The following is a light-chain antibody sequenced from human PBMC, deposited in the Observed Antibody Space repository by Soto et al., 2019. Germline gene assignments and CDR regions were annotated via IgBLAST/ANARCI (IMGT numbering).Light chain of an antibody. V-gene: IGLV2-8*01. Sequence: QSVLTQPPSASGSPGQSVTISCTGTNSDIGIYDFVSWYQQHPGKAPKLLIYEVSKRPSGVPDRFSGSKSGNTASLTVSDLQTEDAADYFCSAYAGTNDLGVFGGGTKLTV. CDR2: EVS. CDR1: NSDIGIYDF. J-gene: IGLJ3*02. CDR3: SAYAGTNDLGV.